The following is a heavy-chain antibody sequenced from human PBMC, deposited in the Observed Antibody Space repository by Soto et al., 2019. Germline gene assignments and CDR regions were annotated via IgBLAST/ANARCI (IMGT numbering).Heavy chain of an antibody. D-gene: IGHD4-17*01. CDR2: VYYTGTT. Sequence: PSETLSLTCTVSGGSIGSYHWSWVRRPPGKGLEWIASVYYTGTTNYNPSLGSRVTISIDAPGNRFSMEITSVTAADTAIYYCARDTVLTGMFDFWGQGTLVTVSS. J-gene: IGHJ4*02. CDR3: ARDTVLTGMFDF. V-gene: IGHV4-59*01. CDR1: GGSIGSYH.